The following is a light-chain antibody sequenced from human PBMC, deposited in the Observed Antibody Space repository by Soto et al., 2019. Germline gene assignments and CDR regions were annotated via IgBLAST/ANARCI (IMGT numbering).Light chain of an antibody. V-gene: IGKV1-5*03. CDR2: KAS. Sequence: DIRMTQSPSTLSASVGDTVAITCRASQTVINWLAWYQQKPGKAPRLLIYKASKLQSGVPSRFSGSGSGTEFTLTSSSLQPDDFATYYCQQYNSYLYTFGQGTKLEI. CDR3: QQYNSYLYT. CDR1: QTVINW. J-gene: IGKJ2*01.